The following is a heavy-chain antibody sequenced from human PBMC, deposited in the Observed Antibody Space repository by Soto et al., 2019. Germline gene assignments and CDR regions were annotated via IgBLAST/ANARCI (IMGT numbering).Heavy chain of an antibody. Sequence: QVQLVQSGAEVKKPGSSVKVSCKASGGTFSSYAISWVRQAPGQGLEWMGGIIPIFGTANYAQKFQGRVTITADESTSTADMELSSLRSEDTAVYYCARQGAPSYYYDSSGYYYSFDYWGQGSLVTASS. J-gene: IGHJ4*02. CDR1: GGTFSSYA. CDR3: ARQGAPSYYYDSSGYYYSFDY. D-gene: IGHD3-22*01. CDR2: IIPIFGTA. V-gene: IGHV1-69*01.